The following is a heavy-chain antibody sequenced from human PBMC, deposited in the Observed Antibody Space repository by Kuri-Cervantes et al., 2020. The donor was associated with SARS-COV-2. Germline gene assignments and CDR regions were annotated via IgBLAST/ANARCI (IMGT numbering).Heavy chain of an antibody. J-gene: IGHJ4*02. D-gene: IGHD3-22*01. CDR2: MNPNSGNT. CDR1: GYTFTSYD. V-gene: IGHV1-8*03. Sequence: ASVKVSCKASGYTFTSYDINWVRQATGQGLEWMGWMNPNSGNTGYAQRFQGRVTITRNTSISTAYMELRSLRSDDTAVYYCARGHENYYDSSGYYLDYWGQGTLVTVSS. CDR3: ARGHENYYDSSGYYLDY.